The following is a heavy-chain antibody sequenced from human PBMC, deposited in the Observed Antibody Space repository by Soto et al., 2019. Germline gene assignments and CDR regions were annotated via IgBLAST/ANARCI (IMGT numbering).Heavy chain of an antibody. CDR1: GGTFSSYT. V-gene: IGHV1-69*04. Sequence: SVKVSCKASGGTFSSYTISWVRQAPGQGLEWMGRIIPILGIANYAQKFQGRVTITADKSTSTAYMELSSLRSEDTAVYYCARDCSGGSCYTQGDWFDPWGQGTLVTVS. CDR2: IIPILGIA. D-gene: IGHD2-15*01. CDR3: ARDCSGGSCYTQGDWFDP. J-gene: IGHJ5*02.